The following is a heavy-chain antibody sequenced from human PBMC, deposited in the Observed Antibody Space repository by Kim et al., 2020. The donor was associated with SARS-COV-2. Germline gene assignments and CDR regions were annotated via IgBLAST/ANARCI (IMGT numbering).Heavy chain of an antibody. CDR2: ISGDGSSA. Sequence: GGSLRLSCAASGFTFDDYAMHWVRQAPGKGLEWVSLISGDGSSAYYADSVKGRFTISRDNSKNSLYLQMNSLRTEDTALYYCAKEFKAYGYGSYYYNMDVWGQGTTATVSS. D-gene: IGHD5-18*01. CDR3: AKEFKAYGYGSYYYNMDV. V-gene: IGHV3-43*02. J-gene: IGHJ6*02. CDR1: GFTFDDYA.